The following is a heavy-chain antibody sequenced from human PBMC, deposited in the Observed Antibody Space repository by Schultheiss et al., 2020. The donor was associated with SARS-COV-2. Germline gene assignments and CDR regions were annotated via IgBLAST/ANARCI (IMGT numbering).Heavy chain of an antibody. CDR3: ARMVVAATRAFDI. V-gene: IGHV3-21*01. D-gene: IGHD2-15*01. CDR2: ISSSSSYI. Sequence: GGSLRLSCAASGFTFSSYSMNWVRQAPGKGLEWVSSISSSSSYIYYADSVKGRFTISRDNAKNSLYLQMNSLRAEDTAVYYCARMVVAATRAFDIWGQGTMVTVSS. CDR1: GFTFSSYS. J-gene: IGHJ3*02.